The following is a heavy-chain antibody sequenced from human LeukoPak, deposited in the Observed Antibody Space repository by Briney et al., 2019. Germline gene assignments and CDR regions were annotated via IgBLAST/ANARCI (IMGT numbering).Heavy chain of an antibody. J-gene: IGHJ4*02. V-gene: IGHV3-33*06. CDR3: AKDSGYSYGHGLDY. Sequence: GRSLRLSCAASGFTFSTYNMHWVRQAPGKGLEWVALMLSDGSNKYHADFVKGRFTISRDNSKNALSLQMNSLRDEDTAVYYCAKDSGYSYGHGLDYWGQGTLATVSS. CDR1: GFTFSTYN. D-gene: IGHD5-18*01. CDR2: MLSDGSNK.